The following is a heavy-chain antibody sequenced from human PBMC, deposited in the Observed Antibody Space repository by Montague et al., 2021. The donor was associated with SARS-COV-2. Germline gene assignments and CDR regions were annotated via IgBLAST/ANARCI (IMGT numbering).Heavy chain of an antibody. CDR1: GFTFSSYW. Sequence: SLRLSCAASGFTFSSYWMSWVRQAPGKGLEWVANIKQDGSEKYYVDSVKGRFTISRDNAKNSLYLQMNSLRAEDTAVYYCARDGSGSYSNYYYYGMDVLGQGTTVTVSS. J-gene: IGHJ6*02. V-gene: IGHV3-7*01. CDR2: IKQDGSEK. D-gene: IGHD3-10*01. CDR3: ARDGSGSYSNYYYYGMDV.